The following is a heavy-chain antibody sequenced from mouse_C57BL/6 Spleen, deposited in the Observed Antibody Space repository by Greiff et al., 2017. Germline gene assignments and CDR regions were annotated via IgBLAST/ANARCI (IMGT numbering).Heavy chain of an antibody. CDR1: GSTFSDYY. CDR2: IIYDGSST. CDR3: ARVILRYLDV. Sequence: EVKLMESEGGLVQPGSSMKLSCTASGSTFSDYYMAWVRQVPEKGLEWVANIIYDGSSTYYLDSLKSRFIIPRDTATNILYLQMSSLKSEDTATYYCARVILRYLDVWGQGTTVTVSS. D-gene: IGHD1-1*01. V-gene: IGHV5-16*01. J-gene: IGHJ1*01.